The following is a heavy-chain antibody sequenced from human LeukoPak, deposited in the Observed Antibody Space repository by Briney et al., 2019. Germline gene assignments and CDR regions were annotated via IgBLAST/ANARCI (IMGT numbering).Heavy chain of an antibody. V-gene: IGHV1-2*02. CDR3: ARGKVAARYNWFDP. Sequence: ASVTVSCKASNYTFTSYGLSWVRQAPGQGLEWMGWINPNSGGTNYAQKFQGRVTMTRDTSISTAYMELSRLRSDDTAVYYCARGKVAARYNWFDPWGQGTLVTVSS. CDR1: NYTFTSYG. CDR2: INPNSGGT. D-gene: IGHD6-19*01. J-gene: IGHJ5*02.